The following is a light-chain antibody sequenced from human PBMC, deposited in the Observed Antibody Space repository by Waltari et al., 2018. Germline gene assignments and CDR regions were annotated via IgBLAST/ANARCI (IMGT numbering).Light chain of an antibody. CDR3: QQYSDWIA. CDR2: GAS. V-gene: IGKV3-15*01. CDR1: QTVNND. J-gene: IGKJ4*01. Sequence: EIVITQSPASLSVSPGERATLSCRASQTVNNDLAWYQQKHGQAPRLLIYGASTRATGVPARFSGSGSGTEFTLTISSLQSEDFAVYYWQQYSDWIAFGGGTKVDIK.